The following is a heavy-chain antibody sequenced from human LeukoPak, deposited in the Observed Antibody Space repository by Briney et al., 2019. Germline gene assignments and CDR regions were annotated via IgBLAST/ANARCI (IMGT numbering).Heavy chain of an antibody. J-gene: IGHJ4*02. CDR1: GGSISSYY. V-gene: IGHV4-59*01. D-gene: IGHD3-9*01. CDR2: IYYSGST. Sequence: SETLSLTCTVSGGSISSYYWSWIRQPPGKGLEWIGYIYYSGSTNYNPPLKSRVTISVDTSKNQFSLKLSSVTAADTAVYYCAKDGLLTGYYIPYYFDYWGQGTLVTVSS. CDR3: AKDGLLTGYYIPYYFDY.